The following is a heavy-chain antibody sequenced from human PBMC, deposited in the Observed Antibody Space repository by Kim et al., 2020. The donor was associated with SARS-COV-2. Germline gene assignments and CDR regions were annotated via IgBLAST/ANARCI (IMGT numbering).Heavy chain of an antibody. Sequence: SETLSLTCTVSGGSISSSSYYWGWIRQPPGKGLEWIGSIYYSGSTYYNPSLKSRVTISVDTSKNQFSLKLSSVTAADTAVYYCASNERLLWFGESYGMDVWGQGTTVTVSS. CDR1: GGSISSSSYY. CDR2: IYYSGST. CDR3: ASNERLLWFGESYGMDV. V-gene: IGHV4-39*01. D-gene: IGHD3-10*01. J-gene: IGHJ6*02.